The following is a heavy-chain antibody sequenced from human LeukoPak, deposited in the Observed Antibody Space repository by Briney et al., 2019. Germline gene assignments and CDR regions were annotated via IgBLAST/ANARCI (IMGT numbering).Heavy chain of an antibody. CDR1: GASINTTNFY. J-gene: IGHJ5*02. V-gene: IGHV4-39*01. D-gene: IGHD3-10*01. CDR3: ARQGSMTRGGYWLDP. Sequence: SETLSLTCTVSGASINTTNFYWAWIRQPPGKGLESIGNIHYTGRTYSDASLNSRVTISVDTSKNQFSLKLTSVSAADTAVYYCARQGSMTRGGYWLDPWGRGTLVIVSS. CDR2: IHYTGRT.